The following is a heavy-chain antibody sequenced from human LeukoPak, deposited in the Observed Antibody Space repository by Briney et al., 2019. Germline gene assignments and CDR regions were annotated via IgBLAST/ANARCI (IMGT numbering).Heavy chain of an antibody. CDR3: ARRMVGVRSYFSWFDP. V-gene: IGHV3-30*02. CDR2: IRYDGSNK. CDR1: GFTFSSYG. Sequence: PGGSLRLSCAASGFTFSSYGMHWVRQAPGKGLEWVAFIRYDGSNKYYADSVKGRFTISRDNSKNTLYLQMNSLRAEDTAVYYCARRMVGVRSYFSWFDPWGQGTLVTVSS. J-gene: IGHJ5*02. D-gene: IGHD1-26*01.